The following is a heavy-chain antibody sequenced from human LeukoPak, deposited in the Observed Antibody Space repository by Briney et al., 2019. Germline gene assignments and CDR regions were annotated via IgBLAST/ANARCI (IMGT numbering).Heavy chain of an antibody. CDR3: ARRGAVAGTELDAFDI. V-gene: IGHV3-21*01. J-gene: IGHJ3*02. D-gene: IGHD6-19*01. CDR1: GFTFSSYS. Sequence: GGSLRLSCAASGFTFSSYSMNWVRQAPGKGLEWVSSISSSSSYIYYADSVKGRLTISRDNAKNSLYLQMNSLRAEDTAVYYCARRGAVAGTELDAFDIWGQGTMVTVSS. CDR2: ISSSSSYI.